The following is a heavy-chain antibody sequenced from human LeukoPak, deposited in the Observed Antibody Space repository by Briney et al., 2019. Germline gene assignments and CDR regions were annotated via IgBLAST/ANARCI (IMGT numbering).Heavy chain of an antibody. J-gene: IGHJ6*01. Sequence: GGSLRLCCAASGFTFSSYGMHWVRQAAGKGLEWVAVISYDGSNKYYADSVKGRFTISRDNSKNTLYLQMNSLRAEDTAVYYCAKSNPTNYDFWSGYYTGYYGMDVWGQGTTVTVSS. CDR1: GFTFSSYG. D-gene: IGHD3-3*01. CDR2: ISYDGSNK. V-gene: IGHV3-30*18. CDR3: AKSNPTNYDFWSGYYTGYYGMDV.